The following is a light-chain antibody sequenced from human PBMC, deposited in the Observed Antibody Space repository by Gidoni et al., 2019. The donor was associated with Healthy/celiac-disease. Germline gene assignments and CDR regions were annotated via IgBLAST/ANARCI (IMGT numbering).Light chain of an antibody. CDR1: QDISNY. J-gene: IGKJ4*01. CDR3: QQYDNLPPLT. CDR2: GAS. V-gene: IGKV1-33*01. Sequence: ASVGDRVTITCQASQDISNYLNWYQQKPGKAPKLLIYGASNLETGVPSRFSGSGSGTDFTFTISSLQPEDIATYYCQQYDNLPPLTFGGGTKVEIK.